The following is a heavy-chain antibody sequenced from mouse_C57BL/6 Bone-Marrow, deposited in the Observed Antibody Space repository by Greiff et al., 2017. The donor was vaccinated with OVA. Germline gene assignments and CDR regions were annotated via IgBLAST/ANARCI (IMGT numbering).Heavy chain of an antibody. CDR1: GYTFTEYT. CDR2: FYPGSGSI. V-gene: IGHV1-62-2*01. J-gene: IGHJ2*01. D-gene: IGHD1-1*01. Sequence: VKLMESGAELVKPGASVKLSCKASGYTFTEYTIHWVKQRSGQGLEWIGWFYPGSGSIKYNEKFKDKATLTADKSSSTAYMQLSSLTSEDSAVYYCARDDYYGSSPYWGQGTTLTVSS. CDR3: ARDDYYGSSPY.